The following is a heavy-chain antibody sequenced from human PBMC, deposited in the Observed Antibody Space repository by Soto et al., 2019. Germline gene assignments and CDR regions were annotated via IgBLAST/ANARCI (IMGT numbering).Heavy chain of an antibody. J-gene: IGHJ4*02. V-gene: IGHV4-30-2*01. D-gene: IGHD3-22*01. CDR1: GGSISSGGYS. CDR3: ARGYYDSSGYPYSFDS. Sequence: SETLSLTCAVSGGSISSGGYSWSWIRQPPGKGLEWIGYIYHSGSTYYTPSLKSRVTISVDRSKNQFSLKLSSVTAADTAVYYCARGYYDSSGYPYSFDSWGQGTLVTVSS. CDR2: IYHSGST.